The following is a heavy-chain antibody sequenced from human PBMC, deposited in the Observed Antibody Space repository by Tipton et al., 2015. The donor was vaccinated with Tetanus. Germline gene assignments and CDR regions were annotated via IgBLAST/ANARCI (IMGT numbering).Heavy chain of an antibody. D-gene: IGHD3-22*01. V-gene: IGHV4-30-4*01. CDR2: ISHSGTT. CDR3: ARDRRDFAYDSRGFYSPLYYFDN. CDR1: GGSISSDAHY. J-gene: IGHJ4*02. Sequence: LRLSCTVSGGSISSDAHYWSWIRQAPGKGLEWLGYISHSGTTHYNPSLMSRVPLSLDTARGQFSLKLTSVTAADAAVYFGARDRRDFAYDSRGFYSPLYYFDNWGQGVRVTVSS.